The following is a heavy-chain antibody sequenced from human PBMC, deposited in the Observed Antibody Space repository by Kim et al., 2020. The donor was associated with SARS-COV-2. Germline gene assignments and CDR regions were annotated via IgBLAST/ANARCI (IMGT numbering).Heavy chain of an antibody. J-gene: IGHJ6*03. CDR3: ATGIVGATLGSSYFYMDD. CDR1: GGSFSGYY. CDR2: INHSGST. V-gene: IGHV4-34*01. Sequence: SETLSLTCAVYGGSFSGYYWSWIRQPPGKGLEWIGEINHSGSTNYNPSLKSRVTISVATSKNQFSLKLSSVTAADTAVYYCATGIVGATLGSSYFYMDDWAQGTPVTVSS. D-gene: IGHD1-26*01.